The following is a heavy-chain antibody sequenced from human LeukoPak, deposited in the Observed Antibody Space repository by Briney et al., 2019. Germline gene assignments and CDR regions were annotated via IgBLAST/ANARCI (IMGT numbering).Heavy chain of an antibody. CDR1: GFTFSSYW. D-gene: IGHD3-22*01. CDR2: INSDGSST. J-gene: IGHJ4*02. CDR3: AKDHSNGYYYVDY. V-gene: IGHV3-74*01. Sequence: GGSLRLSCAASGFTFSSYWMHWVRQAPGKGLVWVSRINSDGSSTGYADSVKGRFTISRDNAKNTLYLQMNSLRAEDTALYYCAKDHSNGYYYVDYWGQGTLVTVSS.